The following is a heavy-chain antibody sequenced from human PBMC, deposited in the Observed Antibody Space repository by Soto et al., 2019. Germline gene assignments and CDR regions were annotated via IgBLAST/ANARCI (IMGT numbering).Heavy chain of an antibody. V-gene: IGHV4-30-2*01. CDR3: ASELGYCSGGSCYDYGMDV. D-gene: IGHD2-15*01. J-gene: IGHJ6*02. CDR1: GSSISSGGYS. Sequence: PSETLSLTCAVSGSSISSGGYSWSWIRQPPGKGLEWIGYIYHSGGTYYNPSLKSRVTISVDRSKNQFSLKLSSVTAADTAVYYCASELGYCSGGSCYDYGMDVWGQGTTVTVS. CDR2: IYHSGGT.